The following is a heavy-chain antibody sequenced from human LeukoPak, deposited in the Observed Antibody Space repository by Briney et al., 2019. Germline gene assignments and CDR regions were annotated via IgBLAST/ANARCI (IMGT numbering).Heavy chain of an antibody. Sequence: KTSQTLSLTCAVSGGSISSGGYSWSWIRQPPGKGLEWIGYIYHSGSTYYNPSLKSRVTISVDRYKNQFSLKLSSVTAADTAVYYCASASADYYDSSGHAFDYWGQGTLVTVSS. V-gene: IGHV4-30-2*01. CDR3: ASASADYYDSSGHAFDY. J-gene: IGHJ4*02. CDR2: IYHSGST. D-gene: IGHD3-22*01. CDR1: GGSISSGGYS.